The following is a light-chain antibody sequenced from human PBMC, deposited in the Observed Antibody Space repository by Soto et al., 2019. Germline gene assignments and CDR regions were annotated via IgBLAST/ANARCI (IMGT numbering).Light chain of an antibody. V-gene: IGKV1-39*01. CDR3: QQNYRATPWT. J-gene: IGKJ1*01. Sequence: DIQMTQSPSSLSASVGDRITITCRASQSISRYLNWYQHKPGKAPKLLINAASSLERGVPSRFSGGRSGTDFTLNISSLQPDDFATYYCQQNYRATPWTFGQGTKVEVK. CDR2: AAS. CDR1: QSISRY.